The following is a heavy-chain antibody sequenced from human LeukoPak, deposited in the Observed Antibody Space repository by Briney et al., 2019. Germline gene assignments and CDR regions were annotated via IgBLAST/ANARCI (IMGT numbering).Heavy chain of an antibody. CDR3: AKIEGKYQLANVPDH. Sequence: PGRSLRLSCAASGFTFSSYGMHWVRQAPGKGLEWVAVIWYDGSNKYYADFVKGRFTISRDNSKNTLYLHMNSLRTEDTAVYYCAKIEGKYQLANVPDHWGQGTLVTVSS. V-gene: IGHV3-33*06. J-gene: IGHJ4*02. D-gene: IGHD2-2*01. CDR1: GFTFSSYG. CDR2: IWYDGSNK.